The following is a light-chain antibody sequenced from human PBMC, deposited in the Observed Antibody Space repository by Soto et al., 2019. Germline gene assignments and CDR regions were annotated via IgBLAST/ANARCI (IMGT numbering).Light chain of an antibody. Sequence: EIVMTQSPATLSVSPGERATLYCRASQSVSSNLAWYQQKPGQAPRLLIYGASTRATGIPDRFSGSGSGTDFTLTISRLEPEDFAVYYCQQYSPSPTFGEGTRLEIK. J-gene: IGKJ5*01. V-gene: IGKV3D-15*02. CDR3: QQYSPSPT. CDR2: GAS. CDR1: QSVSSN.